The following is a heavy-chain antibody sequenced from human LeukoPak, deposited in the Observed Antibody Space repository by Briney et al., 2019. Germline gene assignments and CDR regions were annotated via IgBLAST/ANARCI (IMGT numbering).Heavy chain of an antibody. V-gene: IGHV3-11*04. CDR1: GFTFSDDY. D-gene: IGHD3-9*01. J-gene: IGHJ4*02. CDR2: ISISGSTT. Sequence: PGGSLRLSCAASGFTFSDDYMSWIRQAPGRGLEWVSYISISGSTTYYADSVKGRFTISRDNAKNSLYLQMNSLRAEDTAVYYCARSGWYYDILTGFDYWGQGTLVTVSS. CDR3: ARSGWYYDILTGFDY.